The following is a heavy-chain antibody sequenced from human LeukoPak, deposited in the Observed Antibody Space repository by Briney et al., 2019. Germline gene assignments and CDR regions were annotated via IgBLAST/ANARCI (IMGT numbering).Heavy chain of an antibody. V-gene: IGHV4-59*01. Sequence: PETLSLTCTVSGGSISSYYWSWIRQPPGKGLEWIGYIYYSGSTNYNPSLKSRVTISVDTSKNQFSLKLSSVTAADTAVYYCARGMAPDYFDYWGQGTLVTVSS. CDR3: ARGMAPDYFDY. CDR2: IYYSGST. D-gene: IGHD5-24*01. CDR1: GGSISSYY. J-gene: IGHJ4*02.